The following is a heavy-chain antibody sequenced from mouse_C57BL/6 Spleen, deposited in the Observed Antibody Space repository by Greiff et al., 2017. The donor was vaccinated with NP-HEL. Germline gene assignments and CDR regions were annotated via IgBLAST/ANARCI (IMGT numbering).Heavy chain of an antibody. Sequence: EVKLVESGPSLVRPSQTLSLTCTVTGFSINSDCYWFWIRQFPGNNLEYIGYTFYSGITYYNPSLESRTYITRDTSKNQFSLKLSSVTTEDTATYYCARGYDYFWFAYWGQGTLVTVSA. CDR3: ARGYDYFWFAY. V-gene: IGHV3-3*01. J-gene: IGHJ3*01. D-gene: IGHD2-4*01. CDR2: TFYSGIT. CDR1: GFSINSDCY.